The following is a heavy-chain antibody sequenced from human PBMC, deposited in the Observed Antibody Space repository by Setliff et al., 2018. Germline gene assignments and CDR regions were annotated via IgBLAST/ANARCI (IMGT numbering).Heavy chain of an antibody. Sequence: PGGSLRLSCAASGFMFSSYSMNWVRQAPGKGLDWVSSISSNSNYIYTADSLKGRLTVSRDNAKNSLYLQLDSLTADDTAVYYCARPGRSNYWDSFDYWGQGTLVTVSS. CDR3: ARPGRSNYWDSFDY. V-gene: IGHV3-21*01. CDR1: GFMFSSYS. J-gene: IGHJ4*02. D-gene: IGHD3-10*01. CDR2: ISSNSNYI.